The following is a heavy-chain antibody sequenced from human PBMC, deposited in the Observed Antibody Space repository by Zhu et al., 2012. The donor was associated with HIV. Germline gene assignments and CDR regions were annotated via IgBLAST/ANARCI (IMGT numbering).Heavy chain of an antibody. CDR2: STLIGNT. D-gene: IGHD4-17*01. CDR3: VRLLRGTVTSPSDH. J-gene: IGHJ5*02. V-gene: IGHV4-39*07. Sequence: QVQLQESGPGLVKPSETLSLNCNVSGASISSSYFNWGWIRQSPGRGLEWIWEISTLIGNTQYKASLKSRLTISGDTSRNQFSLKLRSVTAADTAVYYCVRLLRGTVTSPSDHWGQGTLVTVST. CDR1: GASISSSYFN.